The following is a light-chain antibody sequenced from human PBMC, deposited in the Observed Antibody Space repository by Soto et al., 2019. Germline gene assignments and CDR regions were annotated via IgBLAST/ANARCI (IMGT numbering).Light chain of an antibody. V-gene: IGKV3-15*01. Sequence: EIVMTQSPATLSVSPGERATLSCRASQSVSSNLAWYQQKPGQAPRLLIYGASTRATGIPARFSGSGSGTEFTLTISSLQSEDFAVYYCQQYNNWPPWTFGHGTKV. CDR3: QQYNNWPPWT. J-gene: IGKJ1*01. CDR1: QSVSSN. CDR2: GAS.